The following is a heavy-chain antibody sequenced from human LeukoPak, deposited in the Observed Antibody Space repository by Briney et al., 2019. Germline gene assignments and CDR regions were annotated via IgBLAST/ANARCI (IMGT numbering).Heavy chain of an antibody. CDR3: ARGRREYSYTRIAVAGGSSDY. CDR2: INSDGSRT. D-gene: IGHD6-19*01. J-gene: IGHJ4*02. Sequence: GGSLRLSCAASGIIFSNYWMHWVRQAPGKGLVWVSRINSDGSRTSYADSVKGRFTISRDNAKNTLYLQMNSLRAEDTAVYYCARGRREYSYTRIAVAGGSSDYWGQGTVVTVSS. CDR1: GIIFSNYW. V-gene: IGHV3-74*01.